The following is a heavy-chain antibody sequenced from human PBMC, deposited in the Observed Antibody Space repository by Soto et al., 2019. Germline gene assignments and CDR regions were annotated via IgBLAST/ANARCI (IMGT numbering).Heavy chain of an antibody. J-gene: IGHJ4*02. CDR3: ARRAGPPVAGTGFDY. CDR2: IYHSGST. V-gene: IGHV4-4*02. D-gene: IGHD6-19*01. Sequence: QVQLQESGPGLVKPSGTLSLTCAVSGGSISSSNWWSWVRQPPGKGLEWIGEIYHSGSTNYNPSLKSRVTISVDKSKNQFARKLSSVTAADTAVYYCARRAGPPVAGTGFDYWGQGTLVTVSS. CDR1: GGSISSSNW.